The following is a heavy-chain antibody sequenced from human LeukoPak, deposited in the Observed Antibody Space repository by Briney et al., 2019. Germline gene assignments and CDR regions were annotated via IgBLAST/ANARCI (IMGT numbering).Heavy chain of an antibody. D-gene: IGHD3-10*01. J-gene: IGHJ6*02. Sequence: PGGSLRLSCAASGFTFSSYAMSWVRQAPGKGLEWVSAISGSGGSTYYADSVKGRFTISRDNSKNTLYLQMNSLRAEDTAVYYCAKDPNEVREKNYYYYGMDVWGQGTTVTVSS. CDR3: AKDPNEVREKNYYYYGMDV. V-gene: IGHV3-23*01. CDR2: ISGSGGST. CDR1: GFTFSSYA.